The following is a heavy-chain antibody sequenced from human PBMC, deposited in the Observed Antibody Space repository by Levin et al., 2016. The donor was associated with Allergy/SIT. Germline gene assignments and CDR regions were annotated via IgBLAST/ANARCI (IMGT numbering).Heavy chain of an antibody. D-gene: IGHD1-26*01. CDR2: INSAGNNI. Sequence: GGSLRLSCAASGFTSSSDWMHWVRQAPGKGLEWVARINSAGNNINYADSVKGRFTISRDNAKNSLYLQMNSLRADDTAIYYCIEEGALDYRGYWGQGTLVTVSS. CDR3: IEEGALDYRGY. J-gene: IGHJ4*02. CDR1: GFTSSSDW. V-gene: IGHV3-74*01.